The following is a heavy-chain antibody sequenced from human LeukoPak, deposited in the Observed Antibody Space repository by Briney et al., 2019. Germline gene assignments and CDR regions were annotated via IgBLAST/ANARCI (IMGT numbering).Heavy chain of an antibody. V-gene: IGHV3-21*05. CDR2: ISSSSSYI. Sequence: GGSLRLSCAASGFTFSSYEMNWVRQAPGKGLEWVSYISSSSSYIYYADSVKGRFTISRDNAKNSLYLQMNSLRAEDTAVYYCARDHPDYDFWSGFSENWFDPWGQGTLVTVSS. CDR3: ARDHPDYDFWSGFSENWFDP. CDR1: GFTFSSYE. D-gene: IGHD3-3*01. J-gene: IGHJ5*02.